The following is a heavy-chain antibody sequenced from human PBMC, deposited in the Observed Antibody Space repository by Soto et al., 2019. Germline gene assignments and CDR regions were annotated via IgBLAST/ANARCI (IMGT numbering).Heavy chain of an antibody. CDR2: IIPIFGTA. V-gene: IGHV1-69*12. D-gene: IGHD5-12*01. J-gene: IGHJ4*02. Sequence: QVQLVQSGAEVKKPGSSVKVSRKASGGTFSSYAISWVRQTPGQGLEWMGGIIPIFGTANYAQKFQGRVTIPADESTSTAYMELSSLRSEDTAVYYCARGSVAMYYFDYWGQGTLVTVSS. CDR1: GGTFSSYA. CDR3: ARGSVAMYYFDY.